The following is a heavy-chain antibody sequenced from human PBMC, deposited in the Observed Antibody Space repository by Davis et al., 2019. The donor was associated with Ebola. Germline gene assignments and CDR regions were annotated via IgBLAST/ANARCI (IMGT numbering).Heavy chain of an antibody. CDR1: GGSITSYY. Sequence: GSLRLSCTVSGGSITSYYWSWIRQPPGKGLEWIGYIYYSGSTNYNPSLKSRVTISVDTSKNQFSLKLSSVTAADTAVYYCARGGVRITMVRGVKFGMDVWGKGTTVTVSS. V-gene: IGHV4-59*08. CDR3: ARGGVRITMVRGVKFGMDV. D-gene: IGHD3-10*01. J-gene: IGHJ6*04. CDR2: IYYSGST.